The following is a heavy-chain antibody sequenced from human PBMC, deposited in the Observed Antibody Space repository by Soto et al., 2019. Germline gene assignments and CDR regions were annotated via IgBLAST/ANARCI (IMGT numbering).Heavy chain of an antibody. CDR2: ISYDGSNK. D-gene: IGHD6-13*01. Sequence: SLRLSCAASGFTFSSYGMHWVRQAPGKGLEWVAVISYDGSNKYYADSVKGRFTISRDNSKNTLYLQMNSLRAEDTAVYYCAKDRLAAAGNFHYYYGMDVWGQGTTVTVSS. CDR3: AKDRLAAAGNFHYYYGMDV. CDR1: GFTFSSYG. J-gene: IGHJ6*02. V-gene: IGHV3-30*18.